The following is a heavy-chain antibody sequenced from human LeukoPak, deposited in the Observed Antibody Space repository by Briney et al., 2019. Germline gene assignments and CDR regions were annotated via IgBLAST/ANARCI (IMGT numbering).Heavy chain of an antibody. CDR2: IYTSGGT. D-gene: IGHD6-19*01. V-gene: IGHV4-4*07. Sequence: SETLSLTCTVSGGSISSYYWSWIRQPAGKGLEWIGRIYTSGGTNYNPCLKSRVTMSVDTSKNQFSLKLSAVTAADTAVYYCARPHSGGWYYFDYWGQGTLVTVSS. J-gene: IGHJ4*02. CDR1: GGSISSYY. CDR3: ARPHSGGWYYFDY.